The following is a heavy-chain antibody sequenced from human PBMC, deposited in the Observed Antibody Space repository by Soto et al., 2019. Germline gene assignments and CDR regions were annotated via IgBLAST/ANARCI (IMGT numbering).Heavy chain of an antibody. CDR2: ISNDGAKK. CDR1: GFTFRSDG. D-gene: IGHD2-21*02. CDR3: GKDTLDCSGGDCPLYYYYGMDV. J-gene: IGHJ6*02. Sequence: QVQLVESGGGVVQPGRSLRLSCAASGFTFRSDGMHWVRQAPGKGLEWLAVISNDGAKKYLADSVKGRLTISRDNSRNTLYLQMNSLSAGDTAVYYCGKDTLDCSGGDCPLYYYYGMDVWGQGTTVTVSS. V-gene: IGHV3-30*18.